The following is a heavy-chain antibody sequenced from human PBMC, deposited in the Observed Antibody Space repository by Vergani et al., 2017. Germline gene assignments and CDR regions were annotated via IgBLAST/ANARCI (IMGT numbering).Heavy chain of an antibody. V-gene: IGHV1-69*11. D-gene: IGHD6-19*01. Sequence: QVQLVQSGAEVKKPGSSVKVSCKASGGTFSSYAISWVRQAPGQGLEWMGRIIPMLGTANYAQKFQGRVTITADESTSTAYMELSSLRSEDTAVYYCAREGQWLDAEPSGCDYWGQGTLVTVSS. CDR3: AREGQWLDAEPSGCDY. CDR2: IIPMLGTA. CDR1: GGTFSSYA. J-gene: IGHJ4*02.